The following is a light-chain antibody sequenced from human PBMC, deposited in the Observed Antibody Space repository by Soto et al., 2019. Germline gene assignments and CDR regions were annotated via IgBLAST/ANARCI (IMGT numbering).Light chain of an antibody. J-gene: IGKJ1*01. Sequence: EIVLTQSPGTLSLSPGERATLSCRASQSVSSNSLAWYQQRPGQAPRLLIYGASSRATGIPDRFSGSGSGTDFTLTISRLEPEDFAVYYCHQYDNSPRTFGQGTKVEIK. V-gene: IGKV3-20*01. CDR2: GAS. CDR1: QSVSSNS. CDR3: HQYDNSPRT.